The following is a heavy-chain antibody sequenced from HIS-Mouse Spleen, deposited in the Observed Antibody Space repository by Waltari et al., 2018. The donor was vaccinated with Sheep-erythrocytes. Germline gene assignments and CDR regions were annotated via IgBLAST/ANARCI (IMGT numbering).Heavy chain of an antibody. J-gene: IGHJ3*02. CDR3: ARETGIAASKRAFDI. CDR1: GGPISSGGYY. V-gene: IGHV4-31*03. D-gene: IGHD6-13*01. Sequence: QVQLQESGPGLVKPSQTLSLTCTVSGGPISSGGYYWSWIRQHPGKGLEWIGYIYYSGSTYYNPSLKSRVTISVDTSKNQFSLKLSSVTAADTAVYYCARETGIAASKRAFDIWGQGTMVTVSS. CDR2: IYYSGST.